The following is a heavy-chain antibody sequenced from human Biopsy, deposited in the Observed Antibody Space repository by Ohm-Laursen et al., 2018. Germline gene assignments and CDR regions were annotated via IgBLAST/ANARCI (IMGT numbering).Heavy chain of an antibody. CDR3: ARLYRLDDYWNDDPPDAFDV. CDR2: ISDTGST. Sequence: GTLSLTCTVSGGSLTGDYWSWIRQSPGKGLEWIGSISDTGSTNYSPSFRGRVTISVDTSKKQFSLKVSSVTPADTAVFFCARLYRLDDYWNDDPPDAFDVWGQGTMVTVSS. V-gene: IGHV4-59*01. D-gene: IGHD3-3*01. J-gene: IGHJ3*01. CDR1: GGSLTGDY.